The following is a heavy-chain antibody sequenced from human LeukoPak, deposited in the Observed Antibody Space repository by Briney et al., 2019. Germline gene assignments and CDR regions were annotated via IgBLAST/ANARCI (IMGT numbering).Heavy chain of an antibody. CDR1: GGSIGSYY. V-gene: IGHV4-59*01. D-gene: IGHD2-2*01. Sequence: PSETLSLTCTVSGGSIGSYYWSWIRQPPGKGLEWIGYIYYSGSTNYNPSLKSRVTIPVDTSKNQFSLKLSSVTAADTAVYYCAREKRYCSSTSCHRDAFDIWGQGTMVTVSS. CDR2: IYYSGST. CDR3: AREKRYCSSTSCHRDAFDI. J-gene: IGHJ3*02.